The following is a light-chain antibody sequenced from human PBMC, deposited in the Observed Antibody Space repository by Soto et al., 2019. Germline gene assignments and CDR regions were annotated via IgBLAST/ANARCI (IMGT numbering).Light chain of an antibody. CDR2: GAS. Sequence: ESVLTQSRGTLSLSPGGRPTLPCRASQSVSSNLAWYQQKPGQAPRLLXYGASTRATGIPARFSGSGSGTEFTLTISSLEPQDFAVYYCQQRSNWPPITFGQGTRLEIK. V-gene: IGKV3-11*01. J-gene: IGKJ5*01. CDR3: QQRSNWPPIT. CDR1: QSVSSN.